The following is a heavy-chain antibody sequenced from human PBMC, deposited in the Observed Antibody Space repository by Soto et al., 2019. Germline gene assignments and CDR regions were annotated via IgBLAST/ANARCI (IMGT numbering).Heavy chain of an antibody. CDR1: GGTFSSYA. J-gene: IGHJ6*02. D-gene: IGHD4-17*01. Sequence: SVKVSCKASGGTFSSYAISWVRQAPGQGLEWMGGIIPIFGTANYAQKFQGRVTITADKSTSTAYMELSSLRSEDTAVYYCARDGTTVVSRYYYYGMDVWGQGTTVIVSS. CDR3: ARDGTTVVSRYYYYGMDV. V-gene: IGHV1-69*06. CDR2: IIPIFGTA.